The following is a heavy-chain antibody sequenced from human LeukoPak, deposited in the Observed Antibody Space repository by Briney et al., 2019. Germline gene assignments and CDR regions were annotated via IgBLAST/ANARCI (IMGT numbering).Heavy chain of an antibody. CDR1: GVIFS. CDR3: ARDLIAAAGNGWFDP. Sequence: ASVKVSCKASGVIFSINWVRQAHGQGLEWMGRIIPRLDTTNYAQKFQGRVTITTDESTSTAYMELSSLRSEDTAVYYCARDLIAAAGNGWFDPWGQGTLVTVSS. J-gene: IGHJ5*02. D-gene: IGHD6-13*01. CDR2: IIPRLDTT. V-gene: IGHV1-69*11.